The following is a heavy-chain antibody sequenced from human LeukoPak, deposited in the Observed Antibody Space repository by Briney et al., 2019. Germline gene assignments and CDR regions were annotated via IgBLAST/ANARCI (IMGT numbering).Heavy chain of an antibody. CDR3: ARDGGYCSSTSCPPFDY. J-gene: IGHJ4*02. V-gene: IGHV4-4*07. Sequence: PSETLSLTCTVSGGSISSYYWSWIRQPAGKGLEWIGRIYTSGSTNYNPSLKSRVTMSVDTPKNQFSLKLSSVTAADTAVYYCARDGGYCSSTSCPPFDYWGQGTLVTVSS. CDR1: GGSISSYY. CDR2: IYTSGST. D-gene: IGHD2-2*01.